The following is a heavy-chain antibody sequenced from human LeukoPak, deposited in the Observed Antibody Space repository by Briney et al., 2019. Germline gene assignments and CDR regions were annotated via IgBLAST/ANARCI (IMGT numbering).Heavy chain of an antibody. CDR3: AKNGGVRGYYFDS. CDR2: ISYDGSKK. CDR1: GFTFSNYG. Sequence: GGSLRLSCAASGFTFSNYGMHWVRQAPGKGLERVAVISYDGSKKYHADSVKGRFTISRDNSKNTVFLQMTSLRVEDTAVYYCAKNGGVRGYYFDSWGQGTLVTVSS. V-gene: IGHV3-30*18. J-gene: IGHJ4*02. D-gene: IGHD3-10*01.